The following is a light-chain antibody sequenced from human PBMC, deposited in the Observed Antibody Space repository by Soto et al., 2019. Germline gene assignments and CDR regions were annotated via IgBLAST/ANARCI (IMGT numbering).Light chain of an antibody. J-gene: IGKJ1*01. CDR3: QQYDSYYLT. Sequence: DIQMTQSPSTLSASIGDRVTITCRASQSISSWLAWYQQKPGKAPKLLIYDASKLESGVTSRFSGSGSGTEFRLAISSLQRDDFVTYCCQQYDSYYLTFGQGTKVEIK. CDR1: QSISSW. V-gene: IGKV1-5*01. CDR2: DAS.